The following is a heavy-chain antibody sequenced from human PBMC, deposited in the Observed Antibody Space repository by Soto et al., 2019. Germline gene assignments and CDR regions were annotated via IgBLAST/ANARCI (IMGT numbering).Heavy chain of an antibody. V-gene: IGHV3-74*01. J-gene: IGHJ6*03. CDR2: INSDGSST. CDR1: GFTFSSYW. Sequence: PGGSLRLSCAASGFTFSSYWMHWVRQAPGKGLVWVSRINSDGSSTSYADSVKGRFTISRDNAKNTLYLQMNSLRAGDTAVYYCARAHYDFWSGWSGGDYYMDVWGKGTTVTVSS. CDR3: ARAHYDFWSGWSGGDYYMDV. D-gene: IGHD3-3*01.